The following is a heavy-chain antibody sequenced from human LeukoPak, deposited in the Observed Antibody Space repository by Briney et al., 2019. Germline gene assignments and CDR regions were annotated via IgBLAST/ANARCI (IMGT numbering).Heavy chain of an antibody. CDR3: ASSHFNIAAFSPTAY. D-gene: IGHD6-6*01. J-gene: IGHJ4*02. CDR2: IYSGGNV. Sequence: GGSLRLSCAASGFTFSSYWMIWVRQAPGKGLEWVSVIYSGGNVYYADSVKGRFTISRDNSQNTLSLQMNSLRAEDTAMYYCASSHFNIAAFSPTAYWGQGTLVTVSS. V-gene: IGHV3-66*01. CDR1: GFTFSSYW.